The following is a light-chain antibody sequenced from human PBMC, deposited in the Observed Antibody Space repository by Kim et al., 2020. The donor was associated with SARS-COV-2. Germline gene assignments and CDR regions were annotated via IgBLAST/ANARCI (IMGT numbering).Light chain of an antibody. CDR2: YNSDLDK. J-gene: IGLJ2*01. Sequence: QPVLTQPSSLSAPPGTSASLTCTLRSGINVGTYRIYWYQRKPGSPPQYLLRYNSDLDKQQGSGVTSRVSGSKDASANAGILLITGLQSEDEADYYCMIWHNSAVVFGGGSQLSV. CDR3: MIWHNSAVV. V-gene: IGLV5-45*03. CDR1: SGINVGTYR.